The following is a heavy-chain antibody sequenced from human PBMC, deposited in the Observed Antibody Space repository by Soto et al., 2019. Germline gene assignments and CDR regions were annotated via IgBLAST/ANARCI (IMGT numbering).Heavy chain of an antibody. D-gene: IGHD1-26*01. CDR1: GFTFNTYG. CDR2: ISGSGGST. J-gene: IGHJ4*02. Sequence: GGSLRLSCAASGFTFNTYGMSWVRQAPGKGLEWVSGISGSGGSTYYADSVKGRFTISRDNSQNTLYLQMNSLRAEDTAVYYCAKKQGSGTYWPVDYWGQGILVTGSS. CDR3: AKKQGSGTYWPVDY. V-gene: IGHV3-23*01.